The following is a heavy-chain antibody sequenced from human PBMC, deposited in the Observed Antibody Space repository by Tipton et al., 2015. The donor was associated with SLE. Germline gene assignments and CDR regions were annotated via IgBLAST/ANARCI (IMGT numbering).Heavy chain of an antibody. J-gene: IGHJ6*02. V-gene: IGHV1-2*02. CDR3: ARWIPLTGINV. CDR1: GYIFTGYY. CDR2: INPNSGDT. D-gene: IGHD5-18*01. Sequence: QLVQSGAEVKKPGASVKVSCKASGYIFTGYYLHWVRQAPGQGLEWMGWINPNSGDTNDAQKFQGRVSTTRDTSINTVYMELRDLTYDDTAVYYCARWIPLTGINVWGQGATVTVSS.